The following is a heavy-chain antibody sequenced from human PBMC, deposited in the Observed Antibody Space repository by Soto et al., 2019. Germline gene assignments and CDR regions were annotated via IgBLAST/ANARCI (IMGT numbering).Heavy chain of an antibody. CDR1: GFTFSSYA. CDR2: ISGSGGST. Sequence: EVQLLESGGGLVQPGGSLRLSCAASGFTFSSYAMSWVRQAPGKGLEWVSAISGSGGSTYYADSVKGRFTISRDNSKNTLYLQMNSRRAEDTAVYYCAKDLVEYSSSSCFDYWGQGTLVTVSS. J-gene: IGHJ4*02. V-gene: IGHV3-23*01. CDR3: AKDLVEYSSSSCFDY. D-gene: IGHD6-6*01.